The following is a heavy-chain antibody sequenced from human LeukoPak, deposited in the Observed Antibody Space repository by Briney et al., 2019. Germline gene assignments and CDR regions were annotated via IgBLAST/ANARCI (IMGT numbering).Heavy chain of an antibody. CDR2: IRQDGSQK. J-gene: IGHJ4*02. D-gene: IGHD3-10*01. CDR3: ARDQPFGSY. CDR1: GFTFSSYW. Sequence: GGSLRLSCAASGFTFSSYWMSWVRQAPGKGLEWVANIRQDGSQKNYVDSVEGRFTISRDNAKNSLYLQMNSLRAEDTALYYCARDQPFGSYWGQGTLVAVSS. V-gene: IGHV3-7*03.